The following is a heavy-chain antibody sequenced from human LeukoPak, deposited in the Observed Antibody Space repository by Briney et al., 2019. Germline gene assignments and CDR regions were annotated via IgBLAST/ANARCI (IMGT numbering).Heavy chain of an antibody. D-gene: IGHD7-27*01. V-gene: IGHV3-48*01. CDR2: ISSSISTT. CDR1: GFIFSSYS. J-gene: IGHJ4*02. Sequence: GGSLRLSCAASGFIFSSYSMNWVRQAPGKGLGWVSYISSSISTTYYADSVKGAFTISRDNTKNTLFLQMKTLRAEETPVYSSASPVNWGTFDYWGQGTLVTVSS. CDR3: ASPVNWGTFDY.